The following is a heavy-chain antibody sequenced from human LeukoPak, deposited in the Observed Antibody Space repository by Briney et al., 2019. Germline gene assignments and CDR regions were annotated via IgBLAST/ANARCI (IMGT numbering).Heavy chain of an antibody. CDR2: IYSSGST. CDR1: GGSISSSY. Sequence: SETLSLTCSVSGGSISSSYWSWIRQPAGKGLEWIGRIYSSGSTNYNPSLKSRVTMSVDTSKNQFSLKLSSVAAADTAVYYCASTKRGYYYLIDYWGQGTLVTVSS. D-gene: IGHD3-22*01. CDR3: ASTKRGYYYLIDY. J-gene: IGHJ4*02. V-gene: IGHV4-4*07.